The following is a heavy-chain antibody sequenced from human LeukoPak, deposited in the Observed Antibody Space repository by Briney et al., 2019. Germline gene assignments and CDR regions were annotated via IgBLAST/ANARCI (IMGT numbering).Heavy chain of an antibody. J-gene: IGHJ4*02. CDR1: GGSISSGGYS. V-gene: IGHV4-31*03. CDR2: IYYSGST. CDR3: ARDYYDSSGYYGYFDY. Sequence: PSETLSLTCTVSGGSISSGGYSWSWLRQHPGKGLEWIGYIYYSGSTYYNPSLKSRVTISVDTSKNQFSLKLSSVTAADTAVYYCARDYYDSSGYYGYFDYWGQGTLVTVSS. D-gene: IGHD3-22*01.